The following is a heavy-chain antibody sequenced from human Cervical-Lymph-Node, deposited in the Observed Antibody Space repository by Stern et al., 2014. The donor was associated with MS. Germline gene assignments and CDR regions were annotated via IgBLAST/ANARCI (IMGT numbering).Heavy chain of an antibody. Sequence: VQLLESGAEVKKPGASVKGACKASGYTFTGYYMHWVRQAPGQGLEWMGWINPNSGGTNYAQKFQGWVTMTRDTSISTAYMELSRLRSGDTAVYYCAVRGCSGGSCFPDFDYWGQGTLVTVSS. CDR1: GYTFTGYY. D-gene: IGHD2-15*01. CDR2: INPNSGGT. CDR3: AVRGCSGGSCFPDFDY. J-gene: IGHJ4*02. V-gene: IGHV1-2*04.